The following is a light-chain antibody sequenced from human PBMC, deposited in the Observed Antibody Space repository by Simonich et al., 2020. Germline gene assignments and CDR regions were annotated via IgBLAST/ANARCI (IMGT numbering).Light chain of an antibody. CDR1: QRVSSN. CDR2: DAA. CDR3: QQYNNWPPGT. Sequence: EIVMTQSPATLSVSPGERATLSCRASQRVSSNLAWYQPKPGQAPRLLIYDAATRATGIPARFSGSGSGTEFTLTISSMQSEDFAVYYCQQYNNWPPGTFGQGTKLEIK. V-gene: IGKV3-15*01. J-gene: IGKJ2*01.